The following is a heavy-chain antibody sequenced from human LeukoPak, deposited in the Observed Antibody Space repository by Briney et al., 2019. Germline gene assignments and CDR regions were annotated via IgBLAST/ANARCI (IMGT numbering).Heavy chain of an antibody. CDR1: GFTFSSYG. V-gene: IGHV3-30*03. J-gene: IGHJ4*02. D-gene: IGHD6-19*01. CDR3: ARRQWLVPGGGDY. CDR2: ISYDGSNK. Sequence: GRSLRLSCAASGFTFSSYGMHWVRQAPGKGLEWVAVISYDGSNKYYADSVKGRFTISRDNSKNTLYLQMNSLRAEDTAVYYCARRQWLVPGGGDYWGQGTLVTVSS.